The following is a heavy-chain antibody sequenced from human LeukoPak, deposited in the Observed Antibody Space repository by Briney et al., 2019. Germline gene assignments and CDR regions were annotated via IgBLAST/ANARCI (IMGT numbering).Heavy chain of an antibody. J-gene: IGHJ3*02. CDR2: IYYSGST. V-gene: IGHV4-30-2*03. CDR3: ARRKAYCGGDCYTFDI. CDR1: GFTFSSDA. D-gene: IGHD2-21*02. Sequence: LRLSCAASGFTFSSDAMSWVRQAPGEGLGWVGSIYYSGSTYYSPSLKSRVTISVDPSKIQFSLKLSSVTAADTAVYYCARRKAYCGGDCYTFDIWAQGTMVTVSS.